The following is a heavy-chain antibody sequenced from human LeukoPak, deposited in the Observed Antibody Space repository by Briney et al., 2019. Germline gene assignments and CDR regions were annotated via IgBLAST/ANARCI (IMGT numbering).Heavy chain of an antibody. CDR3: ARGLGYCSSTSCYTWDNWFDP. J-gene: IGHJ5*02. V-gene: IGHV4-38-2*01. Sequence: PSETLSLTYAVSGYSISSGYYWGWIRQPPGKGLEWIGSIYHSGSTYYNPSLKSRVTISVDTSKNQFSLKLSSVTAADTAVYYCARGLGYCSSTSCYTWDNWFDPWGQGTLVTVSS. CDR2: IYHSGST. D-gene: IGHD2-2*02. CDR1: GYSISSGYY.